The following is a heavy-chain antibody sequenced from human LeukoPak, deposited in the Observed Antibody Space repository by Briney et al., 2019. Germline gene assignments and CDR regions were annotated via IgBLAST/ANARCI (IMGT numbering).Heavy chain of an antibody. CDR3: ARGPRFGGSRKNWFDP. CDR1: GYTFTSYD. V-gene: IGHV1-8*01. J-gene: IGHJ5*02. Sequence: ASVKVSCKASGYTFTSYDIDWVRQATGQGLEWMGWMNPNSGNTGYEQKFQGRVTMTRNTSISTAYMELSSLRSEDTAVYYCARGPRFGGSRKNWFDPWGQGTLVTVSS. D-gene: IGHD3-10*01. CDR2: MNPNSGNT.